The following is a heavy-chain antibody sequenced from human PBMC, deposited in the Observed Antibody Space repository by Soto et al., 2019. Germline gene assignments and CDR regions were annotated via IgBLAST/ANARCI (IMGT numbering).Heavy chain of an antibody. J-gene: IGHJ6*03. CDR1: GFTFSSYW. V-gene: IGHV3-7*01. CDR2: IKQDGSEK. CDR3: ARVAWRLPAAHYYYMDV. D-gene: IGHD2-2*01. Sequence: GGSLRLSCAASGFTFSSYWMSCVRQAPGKGLEWVANIKQDGSEKYYVDSVKGRFTISRDNAKNSLYLEMNSLRAEETAVYYCARVAWRLPAAHYYYMDVWGKGTTVTVSS.